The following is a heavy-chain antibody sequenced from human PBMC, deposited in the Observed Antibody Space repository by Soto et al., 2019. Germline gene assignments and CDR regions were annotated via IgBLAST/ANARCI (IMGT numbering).Heavy chain of an antibody. D-gene: IGHD2-15*01. CDR3: ARGTNIVVVVAATYYYYGMDV. CDR1: GGTFSSYA. V-gene: IGHV1-69*13. Sequence: GASVKVSCKASGGTFSSYAISWVRQAPGQGLEWMGGIIPIFGTANYAQKFQGRVTITADESTSTAYMELSSLRSEDTAVDYCARGTNIVVVVAATYYYYGMDVWGQGTTVTVSS. J-gene: IGHJ6*02. CDR2: IIPIFGTA.